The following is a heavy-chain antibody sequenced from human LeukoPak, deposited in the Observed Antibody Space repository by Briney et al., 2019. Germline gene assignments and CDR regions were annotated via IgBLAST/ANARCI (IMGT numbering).Heavy chain of an antibody. J-gene: IGHJ4*02. CDR2: EGSRGGT. Sequence: GGSLRLSCAASGFTFTNYAVSWVRQAPGKGLEWVSAEGSRGGTYYADSVKGRFTISRDNSKNTLYLQMNSLRAEDTAVYYCAKLIHYYDSSGYRCDYFDYWGQGTLVTVSS. CDR3: AKLIHYYDSSGYRCDYFDY. D-gene: IGHD3-22*01. CDR1: GFTFTNYA. V-gene: IGHV3-23*01.